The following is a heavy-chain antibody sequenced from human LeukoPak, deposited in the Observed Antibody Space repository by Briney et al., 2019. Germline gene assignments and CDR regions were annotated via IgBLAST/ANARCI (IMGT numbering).Heavy chain of an antibody. CDR3: ARGDPYYYGSGSYFFVY. CDR1: GGSISSYY. Sequence: SETLSLTCTVSGGSISSYYWSWIRQPPGKGLEWIGYIYYSGSTNYNPSLKSRVTISVDTSKNQFSLKLSSVTAADTAVYYCARGDPYYYGSGSYFFVYWGQGTLVTVSS. J-gene: IGHJ4*02. V-gene: IGHV4-59*01. D-gene: IGHD3-10*01. CDR2: IYYSGST.